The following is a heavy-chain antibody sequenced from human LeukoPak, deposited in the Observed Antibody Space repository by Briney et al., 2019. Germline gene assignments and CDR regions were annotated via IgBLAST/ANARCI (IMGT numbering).Heavy chain of an antibody. CDR3: ARDRGSQEMATIASLGY. D-gene: IGHD5-24*01. Sequence: PRGSLRLSCAASGFTFSSYGMHWVRQAPGKGLEWVAVIWYDGSNKYYADSVKGRFTISRDNSKNTLYLQMNSLRAEDTAVYYCARDRGSQEMATIASLGYWGQGTLVTVSS. CDR1: GFTFSSYG. V-gene: IGHV3-33*01. CDR2: IWYDGSNK. J-gene: IGHJ4*02.